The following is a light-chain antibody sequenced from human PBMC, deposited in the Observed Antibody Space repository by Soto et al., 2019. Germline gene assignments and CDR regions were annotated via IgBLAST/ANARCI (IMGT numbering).Light chain of an antibody. J-gene: IGKJ2*01. V-gene: IGKV3-15*01. Sequence: EIVMTQSPATLSVSPGERATLSCRASQSVSRNLAWYQQKPGQPPGLLIYDASTRATGVPARFGGSGSGTEFTLTISGLQSEDFAVYYCQQYGDWPPDTFGQGTKGEI. CDR1: QSVSRN. CDR2: DAS. CDR3: QQYGDWPPDT.